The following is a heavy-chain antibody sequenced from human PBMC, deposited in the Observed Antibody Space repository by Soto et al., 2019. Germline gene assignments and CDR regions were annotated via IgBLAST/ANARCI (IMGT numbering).Heavy chain of an antibody. CDR2: IYFRGTT. Sequence: PSETLSLTCTVSGGSISSYDWSWIRQPPGKGLEWIGYIYFRGTTNYNPSLKSRVTMSADTSKNQFSLKLNSVTAADTAVYYCARMNYYDTSAYPFDYWGQGMMVTVS. D-gene: IGHD3-22*01. CDR3: ARMNYYDTSAYPFDY. J-gene: IGHJ4*02. V-gene: IGHV4-59*01. CDR1: GGSISSYD.